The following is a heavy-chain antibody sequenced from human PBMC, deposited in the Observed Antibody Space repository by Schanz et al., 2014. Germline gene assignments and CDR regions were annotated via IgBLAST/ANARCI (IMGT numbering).Heavy chain of an antibody. J-gene: IGHJ4*02. Sequence: VHLLESGGGLIHPGGSLRLSCSGSGFTFSEVYMSWVRQPPRKGLEWIGEINQSGRASYNPSLKSRVTISVDTSNNQFSLKVTSVTAADTALYFCARGYDFWSGLRGGDYWGQGTLVTVSS. V-gene: IGHV4-34*01. D-gene: IGHD3-3*01. CDR3: ARGYDFWSGLRGGDY. CDR2: INQSGRA. CDR1: GFTFSEVY.